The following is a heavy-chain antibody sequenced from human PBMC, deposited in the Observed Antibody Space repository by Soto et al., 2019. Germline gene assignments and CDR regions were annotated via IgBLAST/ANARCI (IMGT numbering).Heavy chain of an antibody. Sequence: SETLSLTCSVSGAIVTSGENYWSWVRQPPGKGLEWIGYIYDSGVTNYTPALKSRVTLSLDRPNNEVSLKLRSVTAADTAVYFCVRDLAHGDNGNVWGHGTVVT. CDR2: IYDSGVT. CDR3: VRDLAHGDNGNV. D-gene: IGHD2-21*02. CDR1: GAIVTSGENY. J-gene: IGHJ3*01. V-gene: IGHV4-30-4*08.